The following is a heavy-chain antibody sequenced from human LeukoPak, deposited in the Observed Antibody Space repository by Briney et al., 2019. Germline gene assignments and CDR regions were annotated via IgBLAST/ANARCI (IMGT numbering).Heavy chain of an antibody. CDR3: ARVPGGLEWADFDY. Sequence: GGSLRLSCAASGFTFSTHSMNWVRQAPGKGLEWVSCISSSSSDIKYADSVKGRFTISRDNAKNSLYLQLSSLTAEDTAVYYCARVPGGLEWADFDYWGQGTLVTVSS. V-gene: IGHV3-21*01. J-gene: IGHJ4*02. CDR1: GFTFSTHS. D-gene: IGHD3-3*01. CDR2: ISSSSSDI.